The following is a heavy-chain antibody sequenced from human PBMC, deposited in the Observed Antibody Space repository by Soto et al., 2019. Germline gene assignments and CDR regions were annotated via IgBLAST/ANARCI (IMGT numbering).Heavy chain of an antibody. CDR1: GFTFNNYA. CDR3: AKDSNGDYVGGFEM. J-gene: IGHJ3*02. CDR2: ISSSGGST. D-gene: IGHD4-17*01. Sequence: EVQLLESGGDLVQPGGSLRLSCAASGFTFNNYAMSWVRQAPGKGLEWVSGISSSGGSTYYADSVKGRFTISRDNSKNTLSLQMNSLRAEDTALYYCAKDSNGDYVGGFEMWGQGTKVTVSS. V-gene: IGHV3-23*01.